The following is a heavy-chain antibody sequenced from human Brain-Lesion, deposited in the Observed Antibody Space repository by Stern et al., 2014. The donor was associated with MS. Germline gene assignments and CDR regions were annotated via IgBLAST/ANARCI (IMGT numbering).Heavy chain of an antibody. CDR3: ATLSPGAGGNYYRHFDY. CDR1: GYTLTELS. V-gene: IGHV1-24*01. CDR2: FDPEDGET. Sequence: VQLVESGAEVKKPGASVKVSCKVSGYTLTELSMHWVRQAPRKGLEWMGGFDPEDGETIYAQKFQGRVTMTEDTSTDTAYMELSSLRSEDTAEYYCATLSPGAGGNYYRHFDYWGQGTLVTVSS. D-gene: IGHD1-26*01. J-gene: IGHJ4*02.